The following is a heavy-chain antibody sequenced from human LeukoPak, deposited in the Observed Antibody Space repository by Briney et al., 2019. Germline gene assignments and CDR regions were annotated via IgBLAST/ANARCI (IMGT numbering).Heavy chain of an antibody. CDR2: ISSSSSYI. CDR1: GFTFSSNS. D-gene: IGHD3-9*01. CDR3: AVNLGRYFDWLPRFDY. Sequence: PGGSLRLSCAASGFTFSSNSVNWVRQAPGEGLEWVSSISSSSSYIYYADSVKGRFTISRDNAKNPLYLQLNSLRAEDTAVYYCAVNLGRYFDWLPRFDYWGQGTLVTVSS. J-gene: IGHJ4*02. V-gene: IGHV3-21*01.